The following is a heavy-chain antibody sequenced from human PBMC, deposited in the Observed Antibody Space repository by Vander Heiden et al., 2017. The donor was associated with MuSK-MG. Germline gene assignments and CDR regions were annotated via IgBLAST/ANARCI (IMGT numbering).Heavy chain of an antibody. V-gene: IGHV1-69*01. CDR2: IIPIFGTA. CDR3: ALGENSSPEVSRYNWFDP. Sequence: QVQLVQSGAEVKKPGSSVTVSCKASGGTFSSYAISWVRQAPGQGLEWMGGIIPIFGTANYAQKFQGRVTITADESTSTAYMELSSLRSEDTAVYYCALGENSSPEVSRYNWFDPWGQGTLVTVSS. D-gene: IGHD6-6*01. J-gene: IGHJ5*02. CDR1: GGTFSSYA.